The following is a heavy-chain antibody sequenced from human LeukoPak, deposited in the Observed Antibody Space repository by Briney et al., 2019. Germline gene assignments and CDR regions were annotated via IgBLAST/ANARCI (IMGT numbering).Heavy chain of an antibody. D-gene: IGHD5-18*01. CDR2: ISYDGSNK. V-gene: IGHV3-30*18. Sequence: PGGSLRLSCAASGFTFSSYGMHWVRQAPGKGLEWVAVISYDGSNKYYADSVKGRFTISRDNSKNTLYLQMNSLRAEDTAVYCCAKELRGYSYGLRNNWFDPWGQGTLVTVSS. J-gene: IGHJ5*02. CDR3: AKELRGYSYGLRNNWFDP. CDR1: GFTFSSYG.